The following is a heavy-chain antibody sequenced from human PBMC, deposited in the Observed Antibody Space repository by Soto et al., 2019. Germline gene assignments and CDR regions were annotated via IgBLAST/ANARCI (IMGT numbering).Heavy chain of an antibody. D-gene: IGHD5-18*01. Sequence: QITLQESGPTRVKPTQTLALTCTFSGFSLTTSGVGVGWIRKTPGKALEWLAVIYWDDDKRYNPSLKNRLTNPKDNSKNEVVLIMADMDPVDTATYFCAHRGYMYGNWDHGYFDYWGQGTLVTVSS. CDR1: GFSLTTSGVG. CDR2: IYWDDDK. V-gene: IGHV2-5*02. J-gene: IGHJ4*02. CDR3: AHRGYMYGNWDHGYFDY.